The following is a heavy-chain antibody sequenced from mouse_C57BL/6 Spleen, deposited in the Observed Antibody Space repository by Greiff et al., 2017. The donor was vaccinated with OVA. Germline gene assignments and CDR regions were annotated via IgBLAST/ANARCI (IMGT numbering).Heavy chain of an antibody. V-gene: IGHV1-55*01. CDR3: ARGGYYVDWYFDV. J-gene: IGHJ1*03. Sequence: QVQLKQPGAELVKPGASVKMSCKASGYTFTSYWITWVKQRPGQGLEWIGDIYPGSGSTNYNEKFKSKATLTVDTSSSTAYMQLSSLTSEDSAVYYCARGGYYVDWYFDVWGTGTTVTVSS. D-gene: IGHD2-3*01. CDR1: GYTFTSYW. CDR2: IYPGSGST.